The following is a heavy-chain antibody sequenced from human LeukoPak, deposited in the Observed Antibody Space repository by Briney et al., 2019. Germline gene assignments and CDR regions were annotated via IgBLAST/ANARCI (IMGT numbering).Heavy chain of an antibody. CDR2: ISSSGSTI. D-gene: IGHD2-2*01. Sequence: PGGSLRLSCAASGFTFSDYYMSWIRQAPGKGLEWVSYISSSGSTIYYADSVKGRFTISRDNAKNSLYLQMNSLRAEDTAVYYCARDLGADTVVVPAAIDPAFDIWGQGTMVTVSS. V-gene: IGHV3-11*01. CDR1: GFTFSDYY. CDR3: ARDLGADTVVVPAAIDPAFDI. J-gene: IGHJ3*02.